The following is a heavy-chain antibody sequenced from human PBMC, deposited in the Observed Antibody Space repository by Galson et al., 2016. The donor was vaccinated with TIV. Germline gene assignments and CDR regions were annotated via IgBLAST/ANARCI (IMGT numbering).Heavy chain of an antibody. Sequence: QSGAEVKKPGESLKISCKGSGYSFTNHWIAWVRQMPGKGLEWMGLIFPGDSDTRYSPSFQGQVIISVDRSINTAYLPWSSLQASDTAMYYCARHFWSGRPLGYYYGMDVWGQGTTVSVSS. D-gene: IGHD3-3*01. CDR3: ARHFWSGRPLGYYYGMDV. J-gene: IGHJ6*02. V-gene: IGHV5-51*01. CDR2: IFPGDSDT. CDR1: GYSFTNHW.